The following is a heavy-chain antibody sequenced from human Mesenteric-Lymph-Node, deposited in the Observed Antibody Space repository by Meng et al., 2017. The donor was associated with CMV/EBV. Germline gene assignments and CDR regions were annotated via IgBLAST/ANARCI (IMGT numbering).Heavy chain of an antibody. CDR2: IYSGDSP. CDR3: ARYYDFWGMDV. J-gene: IGHJ6*02. D-gene: IGHD3-3*01. V-gene: IGHV3-66*02. CDR1: GFTVSNNH. Sequence: GESLKISCAASGFTVSNNHMTWVRQAPGKGLEWVSFIYSGDSPYYADSVKGRFTISRDISKNTLYLQMISLRAEDTAVYFCARYYDFWGMDVWGRGTTVTVSS.